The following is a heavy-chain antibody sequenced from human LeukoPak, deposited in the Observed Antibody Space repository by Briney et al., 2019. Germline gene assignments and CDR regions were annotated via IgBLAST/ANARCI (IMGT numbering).Heavy chain of an antibody. CDR1: GFTFSGYW. CDR2: IKQDGSER. V-gene: IGHV3-7*01. CDR3: GKSMDV. Sequence: GSLRLSCAASGFTFSGYWMSWVRQAPGKGLEWVANIKQDGSERYYVDSVKGRFTISRDNAKNSLYLQMNSLRAEDTAVYYCGKSMDVWGKGTTVTVSS. J-gene: IGHJ6*03.